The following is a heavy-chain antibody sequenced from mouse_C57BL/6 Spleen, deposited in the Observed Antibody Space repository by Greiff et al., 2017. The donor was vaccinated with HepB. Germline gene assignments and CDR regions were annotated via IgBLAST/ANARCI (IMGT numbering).Heavy chain of an antibody. V-gene: IGHV5-16*01. D-gene: IGHD2-5*01. J-gene: IGHJ2*01. CDR1: GFTFSDYY. Sequence: EVKLVESEGGLVQPGSSMKLSCTASGFTFSDYYMAWVRQVPEKGLEWVANINYDGSSTYYLDSLKSRFIISRDNAKNILYLQMSSLKSEDTATYYCAKAYSNYVGYFDYWGQGTTLTVSS. CDR3: AKAYSNYVGYFDY. CDR2: INYDGSST.